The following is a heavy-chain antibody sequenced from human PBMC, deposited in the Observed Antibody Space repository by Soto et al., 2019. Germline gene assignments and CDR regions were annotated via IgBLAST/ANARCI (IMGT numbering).Heavy chain of an antibody. D-gene: IGHD3-22*01. J-gene: IGHJ4*02. Sequence: GGSLRLSCAASGFTFSSYAMHWVRQAPGKGLEWVAVISYDGSNKYYADSVKGRFTISRDNSKNTLYLQMNSLRAEDTAVYYCARDLVNVDYYDSSGQDYWGQGTLVTVSS. CDR1: GFTFSSYA. CDR2: ISYDGSNK. V-gene: IGHV3-30-3*01. CDR3: ARDLVNVDYYDSSGQDY.